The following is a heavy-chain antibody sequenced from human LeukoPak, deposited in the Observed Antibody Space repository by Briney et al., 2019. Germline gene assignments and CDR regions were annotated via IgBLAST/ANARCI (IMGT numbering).Heavy chain of an antibody. Sequence: GESLKISCKGSGYSFTSYWIGWVRQMPGKGLEWMGIIYPGDSDNRYGPSFQGQVTISVDKSISTAYLQWSSLKASDTAMYFCARQKEGTFYYDSSAYLTDYWGQGTLVTVSS. D-gene: IGHD3-22*01. V-gene: IGHV5-51*01. CDR3: ARQKEGTFYYDSSAYLTDY. J-gene: IGHJ4*02. CDR1: GYSFTSYW. CDR2: IYPGDSDN.